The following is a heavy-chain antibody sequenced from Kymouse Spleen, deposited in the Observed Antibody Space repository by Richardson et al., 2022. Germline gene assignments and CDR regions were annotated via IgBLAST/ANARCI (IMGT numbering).Heavy chain of an antibody. CDR3: AKDMGMVRGVPRGMDV. V-gene: IGHV3-9*01. CDR2: ISWNSGSI. CDR1: GFTFDDYA. J-gene: IGHJ6*02. D-gene: IGHD3-10*01. Sequence: EVQLVESGGGLVQPGRSLRLSCAASGFTFDDYAMHWVRQAPGKGLEWVSGISWNSGSIGYADSVKGRFTISRDNAKNSLYLQMNSLRAEDTALYYCAKDMGMVRGVPRGMDVWGQGTTVTVSS.